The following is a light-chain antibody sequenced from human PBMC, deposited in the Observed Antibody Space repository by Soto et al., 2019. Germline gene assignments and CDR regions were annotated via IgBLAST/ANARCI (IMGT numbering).Light chain of an antibody. CDR3: CLYASNNLLV. CDR1: SSDVGGYRY. Sequence: QSALTQPASVSGSPGQSITISCTGTSSDVGGYRYVSWYQHHPGKAPKLIIYEVSYRPSGVSARFSGSKSGNTASLTVSGLRAEDEDDYYCCLYASNNLLVFGGGTKVTVL. V-gene: IGLV2-14*01. J-gene: IGLJ2*01. CDR2: EVS.